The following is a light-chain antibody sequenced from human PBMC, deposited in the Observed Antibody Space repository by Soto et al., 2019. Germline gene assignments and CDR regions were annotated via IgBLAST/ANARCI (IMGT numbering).Light chain of an antibody. CDR1: SSNIGTNA. J-gene: IGLJ1*01. Sequence: QSLLTQPPSASGTPGQRVTISCSGGSSNIGTNAVNWYQQLPGTAPKLLIYNNNQRPSGVPDRFSGSKSGTSASLAISGLQSEDEADYYCAAWDDSLNGYVFGTGTKVT. CDR2: NNN. V-gene: IGLV1-44*01. CDR3: AAWDDSLNGYV.